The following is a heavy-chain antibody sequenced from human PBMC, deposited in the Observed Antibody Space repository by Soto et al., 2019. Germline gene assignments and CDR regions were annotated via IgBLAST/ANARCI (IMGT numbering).Heavy chain of an antibody. V-gene: IGHV6-1*01. D-gene: IGHD3-9*01. CDR1: GRSLYRNVSP. CDR3: ARGPGILNP. J-gene: IGHJ5*02. CDR2: TYYRSKWFS. Sequence: SQPLKRANPIPGRSLYRNVSPSNWSRLPPARGFEWLGRTYYRSKWFSVSAVSVKGRLTIKADTSKNQFSLQLDSVTPEDTAVYYCARGPGILNPWGQGIQVTVSS.